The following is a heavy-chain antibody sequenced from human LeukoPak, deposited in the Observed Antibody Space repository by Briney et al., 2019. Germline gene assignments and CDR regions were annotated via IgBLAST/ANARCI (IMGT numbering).Heavy chain of an antibody. CDR3: ARTRTAGYSSGWDHDY. CDR2: IWYDGSNK. Sequence: GGSLRLSCAASGFTFSSYGMHCVRQAPGKGLEWVAVIWYDGSNKYYADSVKGRFTISRDNSKNTLYLQMNSLRAEDTAVYYCARTRTAGYSSGWDHDYWGQGTLVTVSS. J-gene: IGHJ4*02. CDR1: GFTFSSYG. D-gene: IGHD6-19*01. V-gene: IGHV3-33*01.